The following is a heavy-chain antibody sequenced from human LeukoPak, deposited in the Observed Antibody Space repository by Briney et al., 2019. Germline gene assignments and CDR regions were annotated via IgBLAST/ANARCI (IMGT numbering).Heavy chain of an antibody. Sequence: ASVKVSCKASGYTFTGYYMHWVRQAPGQGLEWMGWINPNSGGTNYAQKFQGRVTMTEDTSTDTAYMELSSLRSEDTAVYYCATSGSYSEPIDYWGQGTLVTVSS. CDR2: INPNSGGT. CDR1: GYTFTGYY. D-gene: IGHD1-26*01. V-gene: IGHV1-2*02. J-gene: IGHJ4*02. CDR3: ATSGSYSEPIDY.